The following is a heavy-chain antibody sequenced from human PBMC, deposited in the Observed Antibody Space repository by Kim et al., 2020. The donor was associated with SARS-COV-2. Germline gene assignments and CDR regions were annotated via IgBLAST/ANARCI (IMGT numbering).Heavy chain of an antibody. D-gene: IGHD6-13*01. CDR3: ARGGELVHFDY. CDR2: IYYSGST. J-gene: IGHJ4*02. Sequence: SETLSLTCTVSGGSISSYYWSWIRQPPGKGLEWIGYIYYSGSTNYNPSLKSRVTISVDTSKNQFSLKLSSVTAADTAVYYCARGGELVHFDYWGQGTLVTVSS. V-gene: IGHV4-59*01. CDR1: GGSISSYY.